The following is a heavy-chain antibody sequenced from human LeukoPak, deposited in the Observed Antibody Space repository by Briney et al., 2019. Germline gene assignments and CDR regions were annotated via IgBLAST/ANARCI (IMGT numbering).Heavy chain of an antibody. J-gene: IGHJ5*01. Sequence: GPLRLSCAASGFTFSSYTMNWVRQPPGKGLEWIGSIYYSGSTYYNPSLKSRVTISVDTSKNQISLKLNSVTAADTAVYYCARDRLLWFGELDSWGQGTLVIVSS. CDR2: IYYSGST. CDR3: ARDRLLWFGELDS. V-gene: IGHV4-39*07. CDR1: GFTFSSYT. D-gene: IGHD3-10*01.